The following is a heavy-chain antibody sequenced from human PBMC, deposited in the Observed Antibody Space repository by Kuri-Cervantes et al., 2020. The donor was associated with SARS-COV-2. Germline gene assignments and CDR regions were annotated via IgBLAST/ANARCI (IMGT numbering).Heavy chain of an antibody. J-gene: IGHJ5*02. CDR1: GFTFSNSD. V-gene: IGHV3-35*01. CDR3: ARDQGDYAEGWFDP. D-gene: IGHD4-17*01. Sequence: GESLKISCAASGFTFSNSDMNWVHQAPGKGLEWVSGVSWNGSRTHYADSVKGRFTLSRDNAKNMLFLQMNSLRAEDTAVYYCARDQGDYAEGWFDPWGQGTLVTVSS. CDR2: VSWNGSRT.